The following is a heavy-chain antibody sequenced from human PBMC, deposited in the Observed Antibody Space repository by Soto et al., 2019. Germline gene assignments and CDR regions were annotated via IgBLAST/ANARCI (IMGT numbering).Heavy chain of an antibody. CDR1: GYTFTSYG. CDR3: ARDYCSGGSCYSAFDY. CDR2: ISAYNGNT. J-gene: IGHJ4*02. D-gene: IGHD2-15*01. Sequence: EASVKVSCKASGYTFTSYGISWVRQAPGQGLEWMGRISAYNGNTNYAQKLQGRVTMTTDTSTSTAYMELRSLRSDDTAVYYCARDYCSGGSCYSAFDYWGQGTLVTVSS. V-gene: IGHV1-18*01.